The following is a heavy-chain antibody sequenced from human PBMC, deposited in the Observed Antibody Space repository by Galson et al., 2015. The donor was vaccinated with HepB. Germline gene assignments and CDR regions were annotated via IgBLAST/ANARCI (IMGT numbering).Heavy chain of an antibody. D-gene: IGHD6-19*01. V-gene: IGHV3-7*03. CDR3: ARDLGYSRGWFDF. Sequence: SLRLSCAASGFTFSIYWMSWVRQAPGKGLEWVANIKTDGSEKHHVDSVRGRFTISRDNAKSSLYLQMNSLRTEDTAVYYCARDLGYSRGWFDFWGPGTLVTVSS. J-gene: IGHJ4*02. CDR1: GFTFSIYW. CDR2: IKTDGSEK.